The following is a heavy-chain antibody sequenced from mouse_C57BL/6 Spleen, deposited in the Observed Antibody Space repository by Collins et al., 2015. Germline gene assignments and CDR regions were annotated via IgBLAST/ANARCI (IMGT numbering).Heavy chain of an antibody. CDR3: ASPLYYGSSLDY. Sequence: QVQLQQPGAELVKPGASVKMSCKASGYTFTSYWITWVKQRPGQGLEWIGDIYPGSGSTNYNEKFKSKATLTVDTSSSTAYMQLSSPTSEDSAVYYCASPLYYGSSLDYWGQGTTLTVSS. V-gene: IGHV1-55*01. D-gene: IGHD1-1*01. CDR1: GYTFTSYW. J-gene: IGHJ2*01. CDR2: IYPGSGST.